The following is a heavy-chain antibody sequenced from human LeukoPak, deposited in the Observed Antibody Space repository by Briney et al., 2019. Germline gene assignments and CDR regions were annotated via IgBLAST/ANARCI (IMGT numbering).Heavy chain of an antibody. CDR2: INPNSGGT. CDR3: ARGRPYSSSLNY. V-gene: IGHV1-2*02. J-gene: IGHJ4*02. CDR1: GYTFTGYY. Sequence: ASVKVSCKASGYTFTGYYMHWVRQAPGQGLEWMGWINPNSGGTNYAQKFQGRVTMTRDTSISTAYMELSSLRSEDTAVYYCARGRPYSSSLNYWGQGTLVTVSS. D-gene: IGHD6-13*01.